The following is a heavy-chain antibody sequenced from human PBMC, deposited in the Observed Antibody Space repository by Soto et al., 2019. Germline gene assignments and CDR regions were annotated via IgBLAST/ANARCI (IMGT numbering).Heavy chain of an antibody. V-gene: IGHV4-59*01. CDR3: ARGASTYEFLPFDS. CDR2: MYHSGAT. Sequence: QVQLQESGPGLVKPSETLSLTCTVSGDSIRNYFWNWIRQPPGKGLEWIGNMYHSGATSSNPSLRSRVTISVDTSRSQVALKLMSVTAVETAVYYCARGASTYEFLPFDSWGQGTLVTVAS. CDR1: GDSIRNYF. J-gene: IGHJ5*01. D-gene: IGHD3-10*01.